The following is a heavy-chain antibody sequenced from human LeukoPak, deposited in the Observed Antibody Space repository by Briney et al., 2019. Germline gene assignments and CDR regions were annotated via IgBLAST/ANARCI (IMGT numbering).Heavy chain of an antibody. Sequence: ASVKVSCKASGYTFTSYDINWVRQATGQGLEWMGWMNPNSGNTGYAQKFQGRVTMTRNTSISTAYMELSSPRSEDTAVYYCARVNLLWFGELAYNWFDPWGQGTLVTVSS. CDR3: ARVNLLWFGELAYNWFDP. CDR2: MNPNSGNT. J-gene: IGHJ5*02. V-gene: IGHV1-8*01. D-gene: IGHD3-10*01. CDR1: GYTFTSYD.